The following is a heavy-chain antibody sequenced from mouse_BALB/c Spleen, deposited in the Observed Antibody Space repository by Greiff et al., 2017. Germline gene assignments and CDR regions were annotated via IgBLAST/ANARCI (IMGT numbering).Heavy chain of an antibody. D-gene: IGHD2-3*01. V-gene: IGHV14-3*02. Sequence: EVQLQQSGAELVKPGASVKLSCTASGFNIKDTYMHWVKQRPEQGLEWIGRIDPANGNTKYDPKFQGKATITADTSSNTAYLQLSSLTSEDTAVYYCASFYDGYCGAYWGQGTLVTVSA. CDR3: ASFYDGYCGAY. J-gene: IGHJ3*01. CDR2: IDPANGNT. CDR1: GFNIKDTY.